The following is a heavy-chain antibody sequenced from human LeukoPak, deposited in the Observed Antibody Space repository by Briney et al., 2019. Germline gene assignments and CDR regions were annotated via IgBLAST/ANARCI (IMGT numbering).Heavy chain of an antibody. V-gene: IGHV3-7*01. Sequence: GGSLRLSCAASEFTFGTFWMSLVRQAPGKGLEWVANIEQDGSEKYYVDSVKGRFTISRDNAKNSLYLQMNSLRAEDTAVYYCARGRLGDSWGQGTLVSVSS. CDR2: IEQDGSEK. CDR3: ARGRLGDS. J-gene: IGHJ4*02. CDR1: EFTFGTFW. D-gene: IGHD3-9*01.